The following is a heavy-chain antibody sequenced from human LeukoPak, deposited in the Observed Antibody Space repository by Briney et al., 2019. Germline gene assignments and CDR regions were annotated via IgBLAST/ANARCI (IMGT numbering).Heavy chain of an antibody. CDR1: GFTFSSYD. CDR2: IGIAGDT. CDR3: ARGGSYPYYYYGMDV. Sequence: GGSLRLSCAASGFTFSSYDMHWVRQATGKGLEWVSAIGIAGDTYYPGSVKGRFTISRENAKNSLYLQMNSLRAGDTAVYYCARGGSYPYYYYGMDVWGQGTTVTVSS. V-gene: IGHV3-13*01. J-gene: IGHJ6*02. D-gene: IGHD1-26*01.